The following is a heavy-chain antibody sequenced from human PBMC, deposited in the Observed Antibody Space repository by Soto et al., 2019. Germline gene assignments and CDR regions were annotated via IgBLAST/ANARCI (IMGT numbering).Heavy chain of an antibody. D-gene: IGHD6-19*01. V-gene: IGHV2-5*02. J-gene: IGHJ4*02. CDR2: IYWDGDE. Sequence: QITLKESGPTLVKPTQTLTLTCTFSGFSLSTSEVGVSWIRQPPGKGLEWLALIYWDGDEEYSPNLRSRLTITKDTSNNQVVLIMTNVDPGDTATYYCAHGSGWLSDYWGQGTRVTVSS. CDR3: AHGSGWLSDY. CDR1: GFSLSTSEVG.